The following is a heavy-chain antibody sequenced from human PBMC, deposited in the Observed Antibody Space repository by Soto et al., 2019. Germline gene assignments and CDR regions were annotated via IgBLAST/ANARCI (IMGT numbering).Heavy chain of an antibody. D-gene: IGHD5-18*01. Sequence: EVQLVESGGGLVRPGGSRRLSCAASGFTFSSYSMNWVRQPPGKGLEGVSYISSISSTIYYADSVKGRFTISRDNAKNSLYLQMNSLRAEDTAVYYCARDSGYSYGPLDYWGQGTLVTVSS. CDR2: ISSISSTI. CDR1: GFTFSSYS. V-gene: IGHV3-48*01. J-gene: IGHJ4*02. CDR3: ARDSGYSYGPLDY.